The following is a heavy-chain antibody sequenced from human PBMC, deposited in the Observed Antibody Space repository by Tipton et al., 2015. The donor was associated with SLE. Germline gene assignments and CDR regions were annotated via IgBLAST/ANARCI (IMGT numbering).Heavy chain of an antibody. D-gene: IGHD6-13*01. J-gene: IGHJ4*02. Sequence: TLSLTCAVSGYSISSGYYWGWIRQPPGKGLEWIGSIYHSGSTHYNPSLKSRVTISVDTSKNHFSLKLSSVTAADTAVYYCARPTSYSSSWYWGAFDYWGQGTLVTVSS. CDR2: IYHSGST. V-gene: IGHV4-38-2*01. CDR3: ARPTSYSSSWYWGAFDY. CDR1: GYSISSGYY.